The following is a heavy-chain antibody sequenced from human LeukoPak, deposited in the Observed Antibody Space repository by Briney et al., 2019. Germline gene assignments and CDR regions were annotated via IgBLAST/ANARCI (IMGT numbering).Heavy chain of an antibody. J-gene: IGHJ5*02. V-gene: IGHV1-46*01. D-gene: IGHD2-21*02. CDR3: ARQPTYCGGDCYSSWFDP. Sequence: GASVKVSCKASGYIFTSYYMHWVRQAPGQGLEWMGIINPSGGSTSYAQKFQGRVTMTRDTSTSTVYMELSSLRSEDTAVYYCARQPTYCGGDCYSSWFDPWGQGTLVTVSS. CDR1: GYIFTSYY. CDR2: INPSGGST.